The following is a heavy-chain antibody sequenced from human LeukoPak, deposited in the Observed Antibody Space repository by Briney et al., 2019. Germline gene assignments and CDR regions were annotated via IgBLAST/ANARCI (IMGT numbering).Heavy chain of an antibody. CDR2: ISYDGSNK. Sequence: GRSLRLSCAASGFTFSSYGMHWVRQAPGKGLEWVAVISYDGSNKYYADSVKGRFTISRDNSKNTLYLQMNSLRAEDTAVYYCAKARDYGGKPYFDYWGQGTLVTVSS. J-gene: IGHJ4*02. CDR3: AKARDYGGKPYFDY. D-gene: IGHD4-23*01. V-gene: IGHV3-30*18. CDR1: GFTFSSYG.